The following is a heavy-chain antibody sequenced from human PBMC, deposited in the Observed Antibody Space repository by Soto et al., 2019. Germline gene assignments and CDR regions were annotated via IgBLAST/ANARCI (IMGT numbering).Heavy chain of an antibody. J-gene: IGHJ4*02. V-gene: IGHV4-59*01. Sequence: QVQLQVSGPGLVKPSETLSLTCTVSGDSISSYSLSWIRQPPGKGLEWIGNIHSNGNTKYSPSLKSRVTMSVDTSKIPFYLKLISVTTADTGVYFCAREGNLGRWIQPLDYWGQGTLVTVSS. CDR1: GDSISSYS. CDR3: AREGNLGRWIQPLDY. D-gene: IGHD5-18*01. CDR2: IHSNGNT.